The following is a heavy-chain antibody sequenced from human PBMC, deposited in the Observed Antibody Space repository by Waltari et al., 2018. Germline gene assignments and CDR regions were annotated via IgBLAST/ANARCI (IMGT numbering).Heavy chain of an antibody. CDR2: INPNSGGT. J-gene: IGHJ4*02. Sequence: QVQLVQSGAEVKKPGASVKVSCKASGYTFTDSYMHWVRQAPGQGLEWMTWINPNSGGTNYAQKFQGRVPMTRDTSISTAYMELSRLTSDDTAVYYCATSSDSSGYYPVRYWGQGTLVTVSS. CDR1: GYTFTDSY. V-gene: IGHV1-2*02. D-gene: IGHD3-22*01. CDR3: ATSSDSSGYYPVRY.